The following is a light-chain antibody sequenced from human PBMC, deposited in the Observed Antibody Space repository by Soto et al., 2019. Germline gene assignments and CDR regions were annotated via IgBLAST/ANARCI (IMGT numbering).Light chain of an antibody. CDR3: QQSYQKLT. Sequence: DIQMTQSPSSLSASVGDRVTITCRASQSISSYLNWYQQKPGKAPKLLIYAASSLQSGVPSRFSGSGSGTDFTLTISSLQPEDFATYYCQQSYQKLTFGGGTKVEIK. CDR2: AAS. J-gene: IGKJ4*01. V-gene: IGKV1-39*01. CDR1: QSISSY.